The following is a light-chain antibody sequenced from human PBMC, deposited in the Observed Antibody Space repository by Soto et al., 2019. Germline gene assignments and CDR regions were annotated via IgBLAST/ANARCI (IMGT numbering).Light chain of an antibody. V-gene: IGLV2-18*02. CDR3: SSYTSSSTLV. Sequence: QSALTQPPSVSGSPGQSVTISCTGTSSDVGSYNRVSWYQQPPGTAPKLMIYEVRNRPSGVPDRFSGSKSGNTASLTISGLQAEDEAYYYCSSYTSSSTLVFGGVTKVTVL. J-gene: IGLJ2*01. CDR2: EVR. CDR1: SSDVGSYNR.